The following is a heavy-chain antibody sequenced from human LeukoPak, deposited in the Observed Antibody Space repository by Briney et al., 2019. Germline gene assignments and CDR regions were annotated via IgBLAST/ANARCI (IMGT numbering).Heavy chain of an antibody. Sequence: GGSLRLSCTAAGFTFRKHWMSWVRQAIGKGLECVAKIKEDGSEKHYVDSVRGRFTISRDNARNSLYLQMNNLRADDTAVYCCARDYTGGWNDFWGQGTLVTVSS. D-gene: IGHD7-27*01. CDR1: GFTFRKHW. J-gene: IGHJ4*02. CDR3: ARDYTGGWNDF. CDR2: IKEDGSEK. V-gene: IGHV3-7*01.